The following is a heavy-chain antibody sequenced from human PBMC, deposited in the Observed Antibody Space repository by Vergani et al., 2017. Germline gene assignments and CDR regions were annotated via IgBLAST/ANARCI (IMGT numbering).Heavy chain of an antibody. CDR1: GFTFSSYA. Sequence: QVQLVESGGGVVQPGRSLRLSCAASGFTFSSYAMHWVRQAPGKGLEWVAVISYDGSNKYYADSVKGRFTISRDNSKNTLYLQMNSLRAEDTALYYCAKDHSPYSNYVSFDYWGQGTLVTVSS. CDR3: AKDHSPYSNYVSFDY. V-gene: IGHV3-30*04. J-gene: IGHJ4*02. CDR2: ISYDGSNK. D-gene: IGHD4-11*01.